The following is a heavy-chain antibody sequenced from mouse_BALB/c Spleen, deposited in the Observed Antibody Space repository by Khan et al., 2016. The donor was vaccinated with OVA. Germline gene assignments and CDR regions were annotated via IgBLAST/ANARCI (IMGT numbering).Heavy chain of an antibody. CDR2: INPSNGGA. CDR3: TRSGYGGFAY. D-gene: IGHD3-1*01. V-gene: IGHV1S81*02. Sequence: QVQLQQPGAELVKPGASVKLSCKASGYTFSSYYIYWVKERPGQGLEWIRGINPSNGGANFNEKFKSRATLTVDKSSSTAYMQLSSLTSEDSAVYYCTRSGYGGFAYWGQGTLVTVSA. CDR1: GYTFSSYY. J-gene: IGHJ3*01.